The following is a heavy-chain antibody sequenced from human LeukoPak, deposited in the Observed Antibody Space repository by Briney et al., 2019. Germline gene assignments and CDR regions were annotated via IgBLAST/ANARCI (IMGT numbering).Heavy chain of an antibody. Sequence: GGSLRLSCAASGFIVSNNYMSWVRQAPGKGPEWVSVIYSDGRTYYADSVKGRFTISRDNSKNTLYLQMNSLRAEDTAVYYCAKSHMVGATAFDYCGQGTLVTVSS. CDR3: AKSHMVGATAFDY. J-gene: IGHJ4*02. CDR1: GFIVSNNY. V-gene: IGHV3-53*01. CDR2: IYSDGRT. D-gene: IGHD1-26*01.